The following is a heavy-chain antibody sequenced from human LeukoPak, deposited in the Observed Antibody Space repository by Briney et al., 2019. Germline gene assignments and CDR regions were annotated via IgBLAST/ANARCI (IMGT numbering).Heavy chain of an antibody. Sequence: PGGSLRLSCAASGFTFSSYAMHWVRQAPGKGLEWVTVTSSDGSNKYYADSVKGRFTISRDNSKNTLYLQMSSLRPEDTAVYYCARGDVDMASYFDYWGQGTLVTVSS. CDR3: ARGDVDMASYFDY. J-gene: IGHJ4*02. D-gene: IGHD5-24*01. CDR2: TSSDGSNK. CDR1: GFTFSSYA. V-gene: IGHV3-30-3*01.